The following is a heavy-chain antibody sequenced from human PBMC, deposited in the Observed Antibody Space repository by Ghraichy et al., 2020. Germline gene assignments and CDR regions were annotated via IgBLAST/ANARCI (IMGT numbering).Heavy chain of an antibody. CDR2: IYHSGST. J-gene: IGHJ4*02. CDR3: ARDGYHGDRRFDY. Sequence: SETLSLTCAVSGYSISSGYYWGWIRQPPGKGLEWIGSIYHSGSTYYNPSLKSRVTISVDTSKNQFSLKLSSVTAADTAVYYCARDGYHGDRRFDYWGQGTLVTVSS. CDR1: GYSISSGYY. V-gene: IGHV4-38-2*02. D-gene: IGHD4-17*01.